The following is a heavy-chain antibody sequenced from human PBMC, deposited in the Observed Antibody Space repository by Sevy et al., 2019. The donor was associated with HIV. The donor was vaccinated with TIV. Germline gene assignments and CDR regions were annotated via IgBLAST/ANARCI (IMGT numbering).Heavy chain of an antibody. D-gene: IGHD3-10*01. CDR1: GYTFSSFG. CDR3: ARISTVRGLFDYFDP. Sequence: ASVKVSCKASGYTFSSFGVSWVRQAPGQGLEWMGWIGAYNGNIKYAQNLQDRVTMTTDTSTSAANMELTSLTSDDTAMYFCARISTVRGLFDYFDPWGQGTLVTVSS. J-gene: IGHJ5*02. CDR2: IGAYNGNI. V-gene: IGHV1-18*01.